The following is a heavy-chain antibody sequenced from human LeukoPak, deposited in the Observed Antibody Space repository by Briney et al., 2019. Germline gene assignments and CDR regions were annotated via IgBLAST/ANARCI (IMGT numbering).Heavy chain of an antibody. D-gene: IGHD6-6*01. CDR3: ARERYSSSSRARWFDP. CDR1: GYSISSGYY. CDR2: IYHSGST. Sequence: SETLSLTCTVSGYSISSGYYWGWIRQPPGKGLEWIGSIYHSGSTYYNPSLKSRVTISVDTSKNQFSLKLSSVTAADTAVYYCARERYSSSSRARWFDPWGQGTLVTVSS. J-gene: IGHJ5*02. V-gene: IGHV4-38-2*02.